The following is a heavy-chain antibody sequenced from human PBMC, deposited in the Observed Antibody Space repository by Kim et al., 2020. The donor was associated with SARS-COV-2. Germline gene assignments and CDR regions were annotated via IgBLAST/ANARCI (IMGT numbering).Heavy chain of an antibody. J-gene: IGHJ4*02. D-gene: IGHD6-13*01. CDR1: GFTFSSYA. Sequence: GGSLRLSCAASGFTFSSYAMHWVRQAPGKGLEWVAVISYDGSNKYYADSVKGRFTISRDNSKNTLYLQMNSLRAEDTAVYYCARYAAGEYYFAYWGQGTLVTVSS. CDR3: ARYAAGEYYFAY. V-gene: IGHV3-30*04. CDR2: ISYDGSNK.